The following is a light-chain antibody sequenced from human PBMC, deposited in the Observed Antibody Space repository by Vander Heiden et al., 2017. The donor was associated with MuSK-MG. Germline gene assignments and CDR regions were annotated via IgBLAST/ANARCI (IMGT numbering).Light chain of an antibody. CDR1: QSISSW. CDR3: QQDSYYPRT. CDR2: KAS. Sequence: DIQMTQSPSTLSASVGDRVTITCRASQSISSWLAWYQQKPGKAPKLLIYKASSLESGVPSSFSGRGSGTEFTLTISSLQPDDFATYYCQQDSYYPRTFGQGTKVEIK. V-gene: IGKV1-5*03. J-gene: IGKJ1*01.